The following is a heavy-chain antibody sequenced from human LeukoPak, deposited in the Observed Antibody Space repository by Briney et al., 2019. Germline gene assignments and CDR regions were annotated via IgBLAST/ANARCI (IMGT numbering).Heavy chain of an antibody. V-gene: IGHV3-23*01. Sequence: GGSLRLSCAASEFTFSSYAMQWVRQAPGKGLEWVSGITVSGGTTYYTDSVKGRFTISRDNSKNTLYLQMNSLRAEDTAVYYCARGSSSSGLVWGQGTLVTVSS. CDR1: EFTFSSYA. CDR2: ITVSGGTT. J-gene: IGHJ4*02. CDR3: ARGSSSSGLV. D-gene: IGHD6-6*01.